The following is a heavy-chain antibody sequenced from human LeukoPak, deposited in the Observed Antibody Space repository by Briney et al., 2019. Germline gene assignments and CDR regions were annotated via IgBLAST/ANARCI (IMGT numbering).Heavy chain of an antibody. J-gene: IGHJ4*02. CDR3: ARDAGGSGWSHFDY. CDR2: ISSSSNYI. D-gene: IGHD6-13*01. CDR1: GFTFSSHN. Sequence: GGSLRLSCAASGFTFSSHNMNWARQAPGKGLEWVSFISSSSNYIYYADSLKGRFTVSRENAKNSLFLQMNSLRAEDTAVYYCARDAGGSGWSHFDYWGLGTLVTVSS. V-gene: IGHV3-21*01.